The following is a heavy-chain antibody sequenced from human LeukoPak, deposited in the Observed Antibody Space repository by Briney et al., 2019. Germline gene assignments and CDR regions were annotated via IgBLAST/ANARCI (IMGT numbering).Heavy chain of an antibody. CDR3: ASREYSSSSGAFDI. D-gene: IGHD6-6*01. CDR1: GFTFSHYS. V-gene: IGHV3-64*04. J-gene: IGHJ3*02. Sequence: GGSLRLSCAASGFTFSHYSMHWVRQAPGKGLEYVSAINSNGDDTYYADSVKGRFTISRDNSKNTLYLQMNSLRAEDTAVYYCASREYSSSSGAFDIWGQGTMVTVSS. CDR2: INSNGDDT.